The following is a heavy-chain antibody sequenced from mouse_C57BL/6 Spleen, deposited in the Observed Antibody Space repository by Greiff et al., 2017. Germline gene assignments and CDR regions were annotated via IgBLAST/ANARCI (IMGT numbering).Heavy chain of an antibody. CDR2: IYPGDGDT. V-gene: IGHV1-82*01. CDR1: GYAFSSSW. CDR3: ARGGEGLLREWFAY. D-gene: IGHD1-1*01. Sequence: QVQLKESGPELVKPGASVKISCKASGYAFSSSWMNWVKQRPGKGLEWIGRIYPGDGDTNYNGKFKGKATLTADKSSSTAYMQLSSLTSEDSAVYFCARGGEGLLREWFAYWGQGTLVTVSA. J-gene: IGHJ3*01.